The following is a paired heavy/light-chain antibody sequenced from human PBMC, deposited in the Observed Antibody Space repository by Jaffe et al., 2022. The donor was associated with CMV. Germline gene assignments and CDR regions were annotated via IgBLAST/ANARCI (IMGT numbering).Heavy chain of an antibody. J-gene: IGHJ6*02. CDR1: GFTFSGSA. Sequence: EVQLVESGGGLVQPGGSLKLSCAASGFTFSGSAMHWVRQASGKGLEWVGRIRSKANSYATAYAASVKGRFTISRDDSKNTAYLQMNSLKTEDTAVYYCTRVTDPTMVRGVIITLDTVGRGYGMDVWGQGTTVTVSS. CDR3: TRVTDPTMVRGVIITLDTVGRGYGMDV. V-gene: IGHV3-73*02. CDR2: IRSKANSYAT. D-gene: IGHD3-10*01.
Light chain of an antibody. CDR1: QSISSY. CDR3: QQSYSTPPVT. Sequence: DIQMTQSPSSLSASVGDRVTITCRASQSISSYLNWYQQKPGKAPKLLIYAASSLQSGVPSRFSGSGSGTDFTLTISSLQPEDFATYYCQQSYSTPPVTFGQGTRLEIK. V-gene: IGKV1-39*01. CDR2: AAS. J-gene: IGKJ5*01.